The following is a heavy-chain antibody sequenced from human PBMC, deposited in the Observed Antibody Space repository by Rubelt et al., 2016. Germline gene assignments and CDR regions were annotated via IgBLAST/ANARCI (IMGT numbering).Heavy chain of an antibody. D-gene: IGHD6-19*01. V-gene: IGHV3-7*01. J-gene: IGHJ4*02. Sequence: EVQLVESGGGLVQPGGSLRLSCAASGFTFSSYWMSWVRQAPGKGLEWVANIKQDGSEKYYGDCVKGRFTISRDNAKNALYLQMNSLRAEDTAVYYCVKGGWLDDWGQGNLVTVSS. CDR3: VKGGWLDD. CDR2: IKQDGSEK. CDR1: GFTFSSYW.